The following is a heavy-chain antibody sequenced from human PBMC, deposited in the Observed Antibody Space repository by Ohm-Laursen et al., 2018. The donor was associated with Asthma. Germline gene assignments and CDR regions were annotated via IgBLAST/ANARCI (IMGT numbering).Heavy chain of an antibody. CDR3: ARIGPEWELPGREYSLHH. CDR2: ISTASTFI. V-gene: IGHV3-21*01. CDR1: GFSFSNFG. D-gene: IGHD1-26*01. Sequence: SLRLSCTASGFSFSNFGMFWVCQAPGKGLEWVASISTASTFIYYADSVRGRFTTSSDNAKNSVYLQMNSLRAEDTALYYCARIGPEWELPGREYSLHHWGQGTQVTVSS. J-gene: IGHJ1*01.